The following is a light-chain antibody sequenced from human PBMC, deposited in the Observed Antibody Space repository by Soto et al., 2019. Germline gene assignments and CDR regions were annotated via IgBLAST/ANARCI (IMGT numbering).Light chain of an antibody. Sequence: IQLTQAPSFLSASSGGRVSITCRASQAISSYLAWYQQKPGRAPKLLIYAASTLQSGVPSRFSGSGSGTEFTLTITSLQPEDFATYYCQQLNSFPITFGQGTRLETK. J-gene: IGKJ5*01. CDR2: AAS. CDR1: QAISSY. CDR3: QQLNSFPIT. V-gene: IGKV1-9*01.